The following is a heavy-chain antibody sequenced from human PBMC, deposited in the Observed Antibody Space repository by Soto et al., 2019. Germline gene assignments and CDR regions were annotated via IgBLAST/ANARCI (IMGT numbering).Heavy chain of an antibody. CDR2: IIPISGTA. CDR1: GYTFTSYD. Sequence: ASVKVSCKASGYTFTSYDINWVRQATGQGLEWMGGIIPISGTAGYAQKFQGRVTITADDSTSTAYMELSSLRSEDTAVYYCARSQGSSTSLEIYYYYYYGMDVWGQGTTVTVSS. D-gene: IGHD2-2*01. J-gene: IGHJ6*02. CDR3: ARSQGSSTSLEIYYYYYYGMDV. V-gene: IGHV1-69*13.